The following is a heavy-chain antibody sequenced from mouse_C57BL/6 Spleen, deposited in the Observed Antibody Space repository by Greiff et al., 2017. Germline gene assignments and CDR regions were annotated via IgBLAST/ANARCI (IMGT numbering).Heavy chain of an antibody. J-gene: IGHJ2*01. CDR3: ARGYYGSSSGTSLDY. CDR2: INPNYGTT. V-gene: IGHV1-39*01. CDR1: GYSFTDYN. Sequence: VQLKESGPELVKPGASVKISCKASGYSFTDYNMNWVKQSNGKSLEWIGVINPNYGTTSYNQKFKGKATLTVDQSSSTAYMQLNSLTSEDSALYYCARGYYGSSSGTSLDYWGQGTTLTVSS. D-gene: IGHD1-1*01.